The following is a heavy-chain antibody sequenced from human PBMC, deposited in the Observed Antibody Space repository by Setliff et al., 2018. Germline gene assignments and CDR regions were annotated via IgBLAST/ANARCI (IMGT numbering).Heavy chain of an antibody. J-gene: IGHJ4*02. CDR1: GFSLSPSGVG. V-gene: IGHV2-5*02. Sequence: SGPTLVNPKQTLTLPCTFSGFSLSPSGVGVGWIRQPPGKDLEWLALIYWDDDKRYSPSLTSRLPITKDTSKNQVVLTMTNMDPVDTATDYCATSRTLGYCSGNPCCYFDCWGQGTLVTVSS. D-gene: IGHD2-15*01. CDR2: IYWDDDK. CDR3: ATSRTLGYCSGNPCCYFDC.